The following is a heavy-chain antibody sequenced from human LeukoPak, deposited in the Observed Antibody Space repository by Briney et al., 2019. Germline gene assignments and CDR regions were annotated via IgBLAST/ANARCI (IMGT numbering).Heavy chain of an antibody. CDR2: INSDGSST. CDR3: ARVDSSSWSPFDY. CDR1: GFTFSSYW. J-gene: IGHJ4*02. Sequence: GGSLRLSCAASGFTFSSYWMHWVRQAPGEGLVWVSRINSDGSSTSYADSVKGRFTISRDNAKNTLYLQMNSLRAEDTAVYYCARVDSSSWSPFDYWGQGTLVTVSS. D-gene: IGHD6-13*01. V-gene: IGHV3-74*01.